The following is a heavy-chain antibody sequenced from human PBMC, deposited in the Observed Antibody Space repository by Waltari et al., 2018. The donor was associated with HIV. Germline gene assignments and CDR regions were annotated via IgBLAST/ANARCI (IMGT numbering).Heavy chain of an antibody. V-gene: IGHV3-74*01. CDR2: INSDGSDK. CDR3: VRGAPFDF. J-gene: IGHJ4*02. CDR1: GFTFRTNW. Sequence: EEQLVESGGGLVQPGGSLRLPCAASGFTFRTNWMHWVRHVPGKGLLWVSRINSDGSDKSVADSVKGRFTISRDNAKNTLYLQMNSLRAEDTAVYYCVRGAPFDFWGQGALVAVSS.